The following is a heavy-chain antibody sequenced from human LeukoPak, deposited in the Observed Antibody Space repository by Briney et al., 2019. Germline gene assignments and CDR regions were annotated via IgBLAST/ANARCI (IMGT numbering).Heavy chain of an antibody. CDR3: ARHEGVTGYYPLDY. J-gene: IGHJ4*02. CDR2: FYYSEST. D-gene: IGHD3-9*01. CDR1: GGSISSNY. Sequence: SETLSLTCTVSGGSISSNYWSWMRQPPGKGLEWIGYFYYSESTTYNPSLKGRVTISVDTSRNQFSLKLSSVTAADTAIYYCARHEGVTGYYPLDYWGQGTLVTVSS. V-gene: IGHV4-59*08.